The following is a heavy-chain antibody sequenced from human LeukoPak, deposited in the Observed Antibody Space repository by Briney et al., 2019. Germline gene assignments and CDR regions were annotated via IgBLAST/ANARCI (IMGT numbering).Heavy chain of an antibody. CDR1: GGTFSSYA. J-gene: IGHJ5*02. Sequence: ASVKVSCKASGGTFSSYAISWVRQAPGQGLEWMGGIIPIFGTANYAQKFQGRVTITADKSTSTAYMELSSLRSEDTAVYYCAKYRGTMVRGVRSSDWFDPWGQGTLVTVSS. D-gene: IGHD3-10*01. CDR2: IIPIFGTA. CDR3: AKYRGTMVRGVRSSDWFDP. V-gene: IGHV1-69*06.